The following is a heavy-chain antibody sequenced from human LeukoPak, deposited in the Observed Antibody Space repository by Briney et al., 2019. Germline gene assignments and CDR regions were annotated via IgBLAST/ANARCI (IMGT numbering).Heavy chain of an antibody. Sequence: GGSLRLSCAASGFTFDNYGMSWVRQAPGKGLEWVSGINWNGGSTGYADSVKGRVTISRDNDKNSMSPQMHSLRAKATATYDCARVSGSYWAYYFDYWGQGTLVTVSS. V-gene: IGHV3-20*01. J-gene: IGHJ4*02. CDR3: ARVSGSYWAYYFDY. CDR2: INWNGGST. CDR1: GFTFDNYG. D-gene: IGHD1-26*01.